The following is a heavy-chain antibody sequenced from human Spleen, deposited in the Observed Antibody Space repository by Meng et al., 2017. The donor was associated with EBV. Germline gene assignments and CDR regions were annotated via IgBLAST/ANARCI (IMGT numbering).Heavy chain of an antibody. CDR2: IIPLFVTP. J-gene: IGHJ4*02. Sequence: QGQRVQAGAEVKRPGSGVRGSCKVSGGNFRSDAISWVRQAPGQGLEWMGGIIPLFVTPNYAQQFQGRVTMSADEYTNTAYMELSSLRSEDTAVYYCSRGGVRGSYSYLEYWGQGTLVTVSS. CDR1: GGNFRSDA. D-gene: IGHD1-26*01. V-gene: IGHV1-69*01. CDR3: SRGGVRGSYSYLEY.